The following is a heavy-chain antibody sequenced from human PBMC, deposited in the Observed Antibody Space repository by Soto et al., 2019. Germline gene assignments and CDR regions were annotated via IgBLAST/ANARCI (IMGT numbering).Heavy chain of an antibody. D-gene: IGHD3-3*01. CDR1: GGSFSGYY. CDR2: INHSGST. J-gene: IGHJ6*02. V-gene: IGHV4-34*01. CDR3: SGRIPQYYDFRSREYRPSYYYSGLDV. Sequence: SETLSLTCAVYGGSFSGYYWSWIRQPPGKGLEWIGEINHSGSTNYNPSLKSRVTISVDTSKNQFSLKLSSVTAAATAVYHWSGRIPQYYDFRSREYRPSYYYSGLDVGGQGTTDTASS.